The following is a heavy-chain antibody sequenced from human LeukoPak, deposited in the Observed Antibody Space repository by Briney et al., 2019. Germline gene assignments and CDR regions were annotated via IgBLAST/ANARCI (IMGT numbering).Heavy chain of an antibody. CDR1: GGSISSSSYY. J-gene: IGHJ4*02. V-gene: IGHV4-39*01. CDR3: ASGYYGSGSYDY. Sequence: SETLSLTCTVSGGSISSSSYYWGWIRQPPGKGLEWIGSIYYSGSTYYNPSLKSRVTISVDTSKNQFSLKLSSVSAADTVVFYCASGYYGSGSYDYWGQGTLVTVSS. D-gene: IGHD3-10*01. CDR2: IYYSGST.